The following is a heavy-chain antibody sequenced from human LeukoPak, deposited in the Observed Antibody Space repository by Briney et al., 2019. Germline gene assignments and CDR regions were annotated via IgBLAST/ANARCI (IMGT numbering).Heavy chain of an antibody. CDR2: INPSGGTT. Sequence: KXSXXAXGXTFTTXYVHWVRQAPGQGLEWMGIINPSGGTTTYAQKFQGRVTMTRDTSTSTVYMELSSLRSEDTAMYYCARDARWFDPGGQGTLVTVS. CDR1: GXTFTTXY. J-gene: IGHJ5*02. CDR3: ARDARWFDP. V-gene: IGHV1-46*01.